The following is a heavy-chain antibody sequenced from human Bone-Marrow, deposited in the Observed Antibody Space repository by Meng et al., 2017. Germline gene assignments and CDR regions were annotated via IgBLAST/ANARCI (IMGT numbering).Heavy chain of an antibody. Sequence: SETLSLTCTVSGGSISSYYRSWIRPPAGEGLEWIGRIYTSGSTNDNTSLKRRVTRSVNTSKNQFSLKLNSVTAADTAVYYCARESSMVRGVIMNWGQGTLVTVSS. V-gene: IGHV4-4*07. CDR1: GGSISSYY. CDR3: ARESSMVRGVIMN. J-gene: IGHJ4*02. D-gene: IGHD3-10*01. CDR2: IYTSGST.